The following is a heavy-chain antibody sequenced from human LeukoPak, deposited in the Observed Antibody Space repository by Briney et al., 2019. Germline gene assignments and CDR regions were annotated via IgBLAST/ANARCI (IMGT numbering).Heavy chain of an antibody. Sequence: GGSLRLSCAASGFTFSSYGMHWVRQAPGKGLEWVAFIRYDGSNKYYADSVKGRFTISRDNSKNTLYLQMNSLRAEDTAVYYCAKEGFCSGGSCYWVAADYWGQGTLVTVSS. CDR3: AKEGFCSGGSCYWVAADY. D-gene: IGHD2-15*01. CDR2: IRYDGSNK. J-gene: IGHJ4*02. CDR1: GFTFSSYG. V-gene: IGHV3-30*02.